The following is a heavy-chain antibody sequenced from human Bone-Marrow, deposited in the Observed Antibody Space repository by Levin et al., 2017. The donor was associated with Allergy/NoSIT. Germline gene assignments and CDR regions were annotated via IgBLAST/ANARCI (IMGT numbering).Heavy chain of an antibody. CDR1: GFNFSNYD. D-gene: IGHD5-12*01. CDR3: ARDGLIVATKLGLLDS. V-gene: IGHV3-33*08. CDR2: IWHDGSEK. J-gene: IGHJ4*02. Sequence: GGSLRLSCAAFGFNFSNYDMHWVRQAPGKGLEWVAVIWHDGSEKYYADSVKGRFTISRDNSKNTLYLQMNTLRVEDTAVYYCARDGLIVATKLGLLDSWGQGTLVTVSS.